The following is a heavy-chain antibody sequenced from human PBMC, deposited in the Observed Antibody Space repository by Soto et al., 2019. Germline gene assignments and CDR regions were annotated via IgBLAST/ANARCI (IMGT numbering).Heavy chain of an antibody. Sequence: PSETLSLTCAVSGYSISSGYSWGWIRQPPGKGLEWIGNIFHSGTTYYNPSLKNRVTISVDTSQNHFSLKLSSVTAADTAVYYCARENYYDGSGYYYYFDYWGHGTLVTVLL. J-gene: IGHJ4*01. CDR1: GYSISSGYS. D-gene: IGHD3-22*01. CDR3: ARENYYDGSGYYYYFDY. CDR2: IFHSGTT. V-gene: IGHV4-38-2*02.